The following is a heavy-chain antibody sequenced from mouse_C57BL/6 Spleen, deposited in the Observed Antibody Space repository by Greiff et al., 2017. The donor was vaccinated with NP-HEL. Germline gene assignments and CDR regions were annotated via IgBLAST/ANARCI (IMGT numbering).Heavy chain of an antibody. CDR1: GYTFTSYW. CDR3: AMLTGDYYAMDY. V-gene: IGHV1-74*01. CDR2: IHPSDSDT. D-gene: IGHD4-1*01. Sequence: QVQLQQPGAELVKPGASVKVSCKASGYTFTSYWMHWVKQRPGQGLEWIGRIHPSDSDTNYNQKFKGKATLTVDKSSSTAYLQLSSLTSEDSAVYYCAMLTGDYYAMDYWGQGTSVTVSS. J-gene: IGHJ4*01.